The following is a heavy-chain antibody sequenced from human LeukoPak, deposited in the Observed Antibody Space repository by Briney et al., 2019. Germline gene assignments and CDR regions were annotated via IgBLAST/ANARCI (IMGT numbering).Heavy chain of an antibody. V-gene: IGHV3-7*01. CDR2: IKQDGSEK. Sequence: GGSLRLFCAASRYTFSSYWMSWVRQAPGKGLEWVANIKQDGSEKYYVDSVKGRFTISRDNAKNSLYLQMNSLRAEDTAVYYCATIYYYDSSGYYYGGGYDYWGQGTLVTVSS. CDR3: ATIYYYDSSGYYYGGGYDY. J-gene: IGHJ4*02. CDR1: RYTFSSYW. D-gene: IGHD3-22*01.